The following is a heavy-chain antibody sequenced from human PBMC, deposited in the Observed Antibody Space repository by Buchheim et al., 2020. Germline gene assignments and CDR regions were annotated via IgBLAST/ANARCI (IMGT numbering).Heavy chain of an antibody. CDR3: AREYYYGSGSPYYFDY. CDR2: INHSGST. D-gene: IGHD3-10*01. CDR1: GGSFSGYY. J-gene: IGHJ4*02. V-gene: IGHV4-34*01. Sequence: QVQLQQWGAGLLKPSETLSLTCAVYGGSFSGYYWSWIRQPPGKGLAWIGEINHSGSTNYNPSLKSRVTISVDTSMNQFSLKLSSVTAADTAVYYCAREYYYGSGSPYYFDYWGQGTL.